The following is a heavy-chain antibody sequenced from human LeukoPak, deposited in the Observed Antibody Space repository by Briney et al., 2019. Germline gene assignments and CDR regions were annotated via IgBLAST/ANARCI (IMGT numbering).Heavy chain of an antibody. CDR3: ARSVGDIDI. D-gene: IGHD1-26*01. Sequence: SQTLSLTYAISGHSVSSNSAAWTSIRQSPSRGLEWLGRTYYRSKWYNDYARSLKSRIIINPDTSKNQFSLQLNSVTPEDTAVYYCARSVGDIDIWGQGTMVTVSS. V-gene: IGHV6-1*01. CDR2: TYYRSKWYN. J-gene: IGHJ3*02. CDR1: GHSVSSNSAA.